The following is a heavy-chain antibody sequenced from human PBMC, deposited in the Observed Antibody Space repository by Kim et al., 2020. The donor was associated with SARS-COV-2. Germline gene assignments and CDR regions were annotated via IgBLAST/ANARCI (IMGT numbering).Heavy chain of an antibody. CDR3: ARGAHWNDATYGMDV. J-gene: IGHJ6*02. Sequence: GGSLRLSCAASGFTFSSYGMHWVRQAPGKGLEWVAVIWYDGSNKYYADSVKGRFTISRDNSKNTLYLQMNSLRAEDTAVYYCARGAHWNDATYGMDVWGQGTTVTVSS. CDR1: GFTFSSYG. CDR2: IWYDGSNK. V-gene: IGHV3-33*01. D-gene: IGHD1-1*01.